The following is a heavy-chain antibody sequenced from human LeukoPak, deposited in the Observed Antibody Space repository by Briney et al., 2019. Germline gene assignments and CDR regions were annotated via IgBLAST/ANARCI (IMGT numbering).Heavy chain of an antibody. J-gene: IGHJ4*02. CDR2: ISSSSSYI. V-gene: IGHV3-21*01. CDR1: GFTFSSYS. D-gene: IGHD3-3*01. Sequence: GGSLSLSCAASGFTFSSYSMNWVRQAPGKGLEWVSSISSSSSYIYYADSVKGRFTISRDNAKNSLYLQMNSLRAEDTAVYYCARDGGFTTPVGYWGQGTLVTVSS. CDR3: ARDGGFTTPVGY.